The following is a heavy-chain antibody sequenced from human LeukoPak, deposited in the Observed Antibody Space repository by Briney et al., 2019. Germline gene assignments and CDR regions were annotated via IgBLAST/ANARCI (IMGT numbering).Heavy chain of an antibody. CDR3: ARDPGDYSNYETHYYMDV. J-gene: IGHJ6*03. Sequence: PGGSLRLSCAASGFTFSSYWMSWVRQAPGKGLEWVDNIKQDGSEKYYVGSVKGRFTISGDNAKNSLYLQMNSLRAEDTAVYYCARDPGDYSNYETHYYMDVWGKGTTVTVSS. V-gene: IGHV3-7*01. CDR1: GFTFSSYW. CDR2: IKQDGSEK. D-gene: IGHD4-11*01.